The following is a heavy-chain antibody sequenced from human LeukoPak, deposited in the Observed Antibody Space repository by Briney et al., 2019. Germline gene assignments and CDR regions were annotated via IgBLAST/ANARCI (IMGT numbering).Heavy chain of an antibody. CDR1: GGSISSGGYY. V-gene: IGHV4-31*03. J-gene: IGHJ4*02. D-gene: IGHD3-10*02. Sequence: SETLSLTCTVSGGSISSGGYYWSWIRQHPGKGLEWIGYNYYSGSTYYNPSLKSRVTISVDTSKNQFSLKLSSVTAADTAVYYCARGRRVRGGPFDYWGQGTLVTVSS. CDR2: NYYSGST. CDR3: ARGRRVRGGPFDY.